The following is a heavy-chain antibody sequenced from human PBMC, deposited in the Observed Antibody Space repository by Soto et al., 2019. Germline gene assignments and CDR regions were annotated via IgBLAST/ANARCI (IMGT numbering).Heavy chain of an antibody. J-gene: IGHJ6*02. CDR1: EYSFTNYW. CDR3: ARSAYGDYYYYFGMDV. V-gene: IGHV5-51*01. CDR2: IYPGDSDT. D-gene: IGHD4-17*01. Sequence: GESLKISCKGSEYSFTNYWIGWVRQMPGKGLEWMGIIYPGDSDTRYSPSFQGQVTISADKSISTAYLQWSSLKASDTAMYYCARSAYGDYYYYFGMDVWGQGTTVTVSS.